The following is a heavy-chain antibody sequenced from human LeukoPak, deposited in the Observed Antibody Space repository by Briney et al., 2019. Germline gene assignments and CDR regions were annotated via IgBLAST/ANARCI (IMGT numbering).Heavy chain of an antibody. CDR1: GFTFSSYG. CDR3: AKGIQQWSSYMDV. V-gene: IGHV3-30*18. CDR2: ISYDGSNT. D-gene: IGHD5-18*01. Sequence: SGRSLRLSCAASGFTFSSYGMHWVRQAPGKGLEWVAVISYDGSNTYYADSVKGRFTISRDNSKNTLHLQMNSLRAEDTAVYYCAKGIQQWSSYMDVWGKGTTVTVSS. J-gene: IGHJ6*03.